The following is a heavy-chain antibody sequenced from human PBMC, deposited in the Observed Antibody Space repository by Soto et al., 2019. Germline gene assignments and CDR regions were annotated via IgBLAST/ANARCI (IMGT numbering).Heavy chain of an antibody. J-gene: IGHJ5*02. V-gene: IGHV3-23*01. CDR3: AKDGVARNGDWDWFDP. D-gene: IGHD6-19*01. CDR1: GFTFRNYA. Sequence: EAQLLESGGGLVQPGGSLRLSCAASGFTFRNYAMNWVRQAPGKGLEWVSSIHGEGAGTYYADSVKGRFTVSRVDSKGTLYLQMGSLRVDDTAVYYCAKDGVARNGDWDWFDPWGQGTLVTVAS. CDR2: IHGEGAGT.